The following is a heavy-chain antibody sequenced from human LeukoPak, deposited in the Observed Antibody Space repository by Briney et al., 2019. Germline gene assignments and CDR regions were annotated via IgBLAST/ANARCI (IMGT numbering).Heavy chain of an antibody. CDR2: INPNSGGT. Sequence: ASVKVSCKASGYTFTGYYMHWVRQAPGQGLEWMGWINPNSGGTSYAQKFQGRVTMTRDTSIGTAYMELSRLRSDDTAVYYCARRIAAAGDWFDPWGQGTLVAVSS. CDR1: GYTFTGYY. V-gene: IGHV1-2*02. J-gene: IGHJ5*02. CDR3: ARRIAAAGDWFDP. D-gene: IGHD6-13*01.